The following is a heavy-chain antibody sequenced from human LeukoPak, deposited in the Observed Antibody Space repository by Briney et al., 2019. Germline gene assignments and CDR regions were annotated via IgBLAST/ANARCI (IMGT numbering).Heavy chain of an antibody. J-gene: IGHJ4*02. D-gene: IGHD1-1*01. V-gene: IGHV3-11*04. CDR2: ISNSGNTI. CDR1: GFTFSDYY. CDR3: ARESPGTTVFDY. Sequence: PGGSLRLSCAASGFTFSDYYMSWIRQAPGKGLEWVSYISNSGNTIYYADSVKGRFTISRDNAKNSLYLQMNSLRAEDTAVYYCARESPGTTVFDYWGQGTLVTVSS.